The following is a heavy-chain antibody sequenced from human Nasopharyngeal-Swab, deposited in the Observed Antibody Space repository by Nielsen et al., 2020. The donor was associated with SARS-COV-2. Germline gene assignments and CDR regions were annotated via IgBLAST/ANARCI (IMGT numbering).Heavy chain of an antibody. Sequence: GGSLRLSCAASGFTFSSYAMSWVRQAPGKGLEWVSAISGSGGSTYYADSVKGRFTISRDNSKNTLYLQMNSLRAEDTAVYYCARDCCQLPLYYFDYWGQGTLVTVSS. CDR2: ISGSGGST. CDR1: GFTFSSYA. J-gene: IGHJ4*02. V-gene: IGHV3-23*01. CDR3: ARDCCQLPLYYFDY. D-gene: IGHD2-2*01.